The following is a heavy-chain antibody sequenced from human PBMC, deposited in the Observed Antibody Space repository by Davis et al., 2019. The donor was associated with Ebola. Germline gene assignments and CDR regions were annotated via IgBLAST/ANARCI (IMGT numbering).Heavy chain of an antibody. J-gene: IGHJ4*02. D-gene: IGHD1-14*01. CDR1: GYTFTSYY. Sequence: ASVKVSCKASGYTFTSYYMHWVRQAPGQGLEWMGWINPNSGGTNYAQKFQGWVTMTRDTSISTAYMELSRLRSDDTAVYYCARGITGTTTEYYFDYWGQGTLVTVSS. CDR3: ARGITGTTTEYYFDY. V-gene: IGHV1-2*04. CDR2: INPNSGGT.